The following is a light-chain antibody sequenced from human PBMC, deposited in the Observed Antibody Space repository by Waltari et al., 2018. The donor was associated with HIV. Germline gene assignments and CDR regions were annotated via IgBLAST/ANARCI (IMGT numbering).Light chain of an antibody. J-gene: IGKJ3*01. Sequence: DIQMTQSPPSLSASVGDRVTITCRASQNIDDYLNWYQQKPGKAPKLLIYAASTLESGVPSRFSGSGSGRDFTLTISRLQPEDFATYYCQQSYNLRTFGPGTKVDIK. CDR2: AAS. V-gene: IGKV1-39*01. CDR1: QNIDDY. CDR3: QQSYNLRT.